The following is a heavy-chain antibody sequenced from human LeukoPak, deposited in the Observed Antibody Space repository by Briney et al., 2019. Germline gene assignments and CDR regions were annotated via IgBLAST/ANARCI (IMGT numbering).Heavy chain of an antibody. CDR2: ISSDGSDT. J-gene: IGHJ5*01. Sequence: GGSLRLSCAASGFNFASRWMYWVRHVPGKGLVWVSRISSDGSDTTYADSVKGRFTISRDNVKKIVYLQMRSLRVEDTAVYYCARHFDGKGSFDFWGQGTLVTVSS. CDR3: ARHFDGKGSFDF. V-gene: IGHV3-74*01. D-gene: IGHD4-23*01. CDR1: GFNFASRW.